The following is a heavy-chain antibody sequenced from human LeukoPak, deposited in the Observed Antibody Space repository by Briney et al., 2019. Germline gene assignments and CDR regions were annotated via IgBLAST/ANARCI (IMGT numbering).Heavy chain of an antibody. D-gene: IGHD3-16*02. CDR2: INPKNGAT. V-gene: IGHV1-2*02. CDR1: GYTFTGYY. CDR3: ARDLPQDSFYSGWYDS. J-gene: IGHJ5*01. Sequence: ASVKVSCKASGYTFTGYYIHWVRQVPGQGLEWMGWINPKNGATNDAQKFQGRVTMTTDTSIATAYMELNRLISDDSAVCYCARDLPQDSFYSGWYDSWGQGTLVTVSS.